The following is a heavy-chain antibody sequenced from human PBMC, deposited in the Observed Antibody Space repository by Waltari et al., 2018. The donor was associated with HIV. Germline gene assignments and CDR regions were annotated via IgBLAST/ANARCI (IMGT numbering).Heavy chain of an antibody. D-gene: IGHD1-1*01. J-gene: IGHJ6*02. Sequence: QVHLVQSGAEVKKPGASVKVSCKTSGYFFSSYYIHWVRQAPGQGLDWMGVLNPGGGATNYAQKLQGRVTMTTDTATSTVYMELTNLRSEDTAVYYCAKDRQQYSYFGMDVWGQGTTVTVSS. CDR3: AKDRQQYSYFGMDV. V-gene: IGHV1-46*04. CDR2: LNPGGGAT. CDR1: GYFFSSYY.